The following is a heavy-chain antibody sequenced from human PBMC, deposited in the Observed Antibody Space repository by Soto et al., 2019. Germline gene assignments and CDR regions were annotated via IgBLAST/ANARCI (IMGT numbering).Heavy chain of an antibody. CDR2: ISPSSDTV. J-gene: IGHJ3*02. CDR1: GFTFSAYE. CDR3: EGILVVPAPGHDAFDI. D-gene: IGHD2-8*02. Sequence: GGSLRLSCASSGFTFSAYEMNWVRQAPGKGLEWVSYISPSSDTVYYADSVKGRFTISRDNAENSLYLQMNSLRAEDTALYFCEGILVVPAPGHDAFDIWGQGTMVTV. V-gene: IGHV3-48*03.